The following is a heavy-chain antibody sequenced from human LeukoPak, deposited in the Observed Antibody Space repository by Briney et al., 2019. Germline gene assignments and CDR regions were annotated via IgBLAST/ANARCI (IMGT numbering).Heavy chain of an antibody. CDR1: GYCFTSYY. CDR3: ARGHGFGSYQMTTAQDFDY. D-gene: IGHD4-17*01. CDR2: INPSGGST. J-gene: IGHJ4*02. V-gene: IGHV1-46*01. Sequence: ASVTVSCKASGYCFTSYYMHWVRQAPGQGLEWMGIINPSGGSTSYAQKFQGRVTMTRDTSTSTVYMELSSLRSEDTAVYYCARGHGFGSYQMTTAQDFDYCGQGTLVTASS.